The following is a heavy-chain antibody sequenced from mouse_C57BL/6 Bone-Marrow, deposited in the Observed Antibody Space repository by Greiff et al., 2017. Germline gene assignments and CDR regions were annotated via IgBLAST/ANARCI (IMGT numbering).Heavy chain of an antibody. CDR2: INPNNGGT. D-gene: IGHD2-2*01. J-gene: IGHJ2*01. V-gene: IGHV1-26*01. CDR1: GYTFTDYY. CDR3: ARVWLPLDY. Sequence: VQLQQSGPELVKPGASVKISCKASGYTFTDYYMNWVKQSHGKSLEWIGDINPNNGGTSYNQKFKGKATLTVDKSSSTAYMELRSLTSEDSAVYYCARVWLPLDYWGQGTTLTGSS.